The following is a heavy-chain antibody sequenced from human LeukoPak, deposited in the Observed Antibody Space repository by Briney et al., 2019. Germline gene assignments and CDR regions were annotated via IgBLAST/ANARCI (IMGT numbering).Heavy chain of an antibody. D-gene: IGHD5-24*01. Sequence: TGGSLRLSCAASGFTFSSYAMNWVRQAPGKGLEWVAVISYDGSNKYYADSVKGRFTISRDNSKNTLYLQMNSLRAEDTAVYYCASGDGYGIDRPWGQGTLVTVSS. CDR1: GFTFSSYA. CDR2: ISYDGSNK. CDR3: ASGDGYGIDRP. J-gene: IGHJ5*02. V-gene: IGHV3-30*04.